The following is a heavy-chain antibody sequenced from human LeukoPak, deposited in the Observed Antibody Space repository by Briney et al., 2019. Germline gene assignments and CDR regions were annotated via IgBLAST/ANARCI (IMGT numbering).Heavy chain of an antibody. J-gene: IGHJ2*01. CDR3: ARRSSDYDWYPDF. D-gene: IGHD5-12*01. Sequence: GESLKISCKGSGYSFSTYWIGWVRQMPGRGLEWMGLIYPGDSDTRYIPSFEGQVTISADDSSNTVYLQWHSLKASDTAIYYCARRSSDYDWYPDFWGRGTLVTVSS. CDR2: IYPGDSDT. V-gene: IGHV5-51*01. CDR1: GYSFSTYW.